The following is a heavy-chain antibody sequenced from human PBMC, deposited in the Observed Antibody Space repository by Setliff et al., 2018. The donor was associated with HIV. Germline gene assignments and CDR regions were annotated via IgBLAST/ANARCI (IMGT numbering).Heavy chain of an antibody. J-gene: IGHJ4*02. Sequence: SETLSLTCTVSGGSIRVYYWTWVRQPPGKGLEWIGNMYYGGSTNSNPSLKSRVTMSIDASKNQFSLNLRSVTAADTATYYCARGNYYASGLDYWGRGTLVTVSS. V-gene: IGHV4-59*01. CDR2: MYYGGST. CDR1: GGSIRVYY. D-gene: IGHD3-10*01. CDR3: ARGNYYASGLDY.